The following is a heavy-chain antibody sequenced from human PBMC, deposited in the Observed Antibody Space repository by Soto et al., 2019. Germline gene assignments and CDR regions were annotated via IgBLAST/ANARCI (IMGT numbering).Heavy chain of an antibody. CDR2: ISSSSSYI. CDR1: GFTFSSYS. V-gene: IGHV3-21*01. CDR3: SRDLYNWNPTSPYYYYYYGMDV. J-gene: IGHJ6*02. Sequence: EVQLVESGGGLVKPGGSLRLSCAASGFTFSSYSMNWVRQAPGKGLEWVSSISSSSSYIYYADSVKGRFTISRDNAKNSLYLQMNSLRAEDTAVYYCSRDLYNWNPTSPYYYYYYGMDVWGQGTTVTVSS. D-gene: IGHD1-20*01.